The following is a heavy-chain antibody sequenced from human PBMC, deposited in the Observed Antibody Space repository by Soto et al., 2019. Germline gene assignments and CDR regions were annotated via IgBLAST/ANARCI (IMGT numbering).Heavy chain of an antibody. CDR2: IYPGDSNT. V-gene: IGHV5-51*01. CDR1: GYTFSSYW. J-gene: IGHJ4*02. CDR3: ARHSYSDY. D-gene: IGHD3-10*01. Sequence: GESLKISCKGSGYTFSSYWIGWVRQMPGKGLEWMGIIYPGDSNTRYSPSFQGQVTISVDKTISTAYLQWSSLKASDTAIYYCARHSYSDYWCQGTLVTVSS.